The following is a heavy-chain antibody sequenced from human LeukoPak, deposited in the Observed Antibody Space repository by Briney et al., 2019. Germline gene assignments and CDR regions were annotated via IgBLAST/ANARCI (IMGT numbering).Heavy chain of an antibody. Sequence: GGSLRLYCAASGFTFSSYSFNWVRQAPGKGLEWVSYIDTTSSTIYYADSVKGRFTISRDNAKDSVYLQMNSLRDEDTALYYCARDPSISWGCFDYWGQGALVTVSS. CDR1: GFTFSSYS. CDR3: ARDPSISWGCFDY. J-gene: IGHJ4*02. CDR2: IDTTSSTI. D-gene: IGHD2-8*02. V-gene: IGHV3-48*02.